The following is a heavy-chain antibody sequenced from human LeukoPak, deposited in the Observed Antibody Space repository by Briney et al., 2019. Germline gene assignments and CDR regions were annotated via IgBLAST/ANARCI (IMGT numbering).Heavy chain of an antibody. CDR3: ARHGQDTGNFYAHFDY. D-gene: IGHD1-26*01. Sequence: KPSETLSLTCTVSGGSIRSNYWSWIRQTPGKGLEWIAYINYSGNTNNNPSLKSRVTISIDTSKSQFSLNLSSVTAADTAIYYCARHGQDTGNFYAHFDYWGQGTLVTVSS. CDR1: GGSIRSNY. V-gene: IGHV4-59*08. CDR2: INYSGNT. J-gene: IGHJ4*02.